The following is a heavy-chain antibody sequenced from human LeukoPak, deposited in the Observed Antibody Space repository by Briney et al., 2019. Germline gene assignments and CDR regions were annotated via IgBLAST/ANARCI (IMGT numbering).Heavy chain of an antibody. J-gene: IGHJ6*03. CDR3: AREGVWFRGAEDYVDA. CDR2: ISGYNGNT. D-gene: IGHD3-10*01. Sequence: ASVKVSCKACLYTFTRNGMSWVRQAPGQGLEWMGWISGYNGNTNYAQKLQGRVRMTTDTSTSTVNMELRSLRSDDTAVYYCAREGVWFRGAEDYVDAWGKGTTVTVSS. CDR1: LYTFTRNG. V-gene: IGHV1-18*01.